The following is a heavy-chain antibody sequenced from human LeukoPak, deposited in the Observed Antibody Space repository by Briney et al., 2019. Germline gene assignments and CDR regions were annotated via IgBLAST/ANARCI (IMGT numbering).Heavy chain of an antibody. J-gene: IGHJ4*02. CDR3: ARGYSSGSLLY. V-gene: IGHV1-18*01. CDR1: GYTFTSYG. D-gene: IGHD6-19*01. Sequence: GASVKVSCKACGYTFTSYGITWVRQAPGQGLEWMGWISVYNGNTNYAQKFQGRLTMTTDTSTSTAYMELRSLESDDTAVYYCARGYSSGSLLYWGQGTLVTASS. CDR2: ISVYNGNT.